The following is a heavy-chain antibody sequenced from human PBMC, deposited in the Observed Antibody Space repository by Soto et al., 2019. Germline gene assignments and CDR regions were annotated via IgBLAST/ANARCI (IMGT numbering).Heavy chain of an antibody. CDR2: INPNSGGT. D-gene: IGHD4-4*01. CDR3: ARDSLDYSDYYYYYGMDV. Sequence: ASVKVSCKASGYTFTGYYMHWVRQAPGQGLEWMGWINPNSGGTNYAQKFQGRVTMTRDTSISTAYMELSRLRSDDTAVYYCARDSLDYSDYYYYYGMDVWGQGTTVTVSS. J-gene: IGHJ6*02. CDR1: GYTFTGYY. V-gene: IGHV1-2*02.